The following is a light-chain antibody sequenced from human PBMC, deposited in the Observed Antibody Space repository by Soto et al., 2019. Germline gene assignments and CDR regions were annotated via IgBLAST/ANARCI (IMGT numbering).Light chain of an antibody. Sequence: EIVLTQSPATLSLSPGERATLSCRASQRVSSYLAWDQQKPGQAPRLLIYDASNRATGIPARFSGSGSGTDFTLTISSLEPEDFEGYYCQQRISWPKTFGQGTKVQIQ. V-gene: IGKV3-11*01. J-gene: IGKJ1*01. CDR3: QQRISWPKT. CDR1: QRVSSY. CDR2: DAS.